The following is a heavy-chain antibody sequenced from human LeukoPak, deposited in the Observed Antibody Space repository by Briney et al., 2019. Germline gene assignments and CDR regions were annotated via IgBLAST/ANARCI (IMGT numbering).Heavy chain of an antibody. J-gene: IGHJ5*02. V-gene: IGHV3-23*01. CDR3: ARGPGHSSSWYPGGWFDP. CDR1: GFTFSNYA. CDR2: ISGGGGGGRT. Sequence: GGSLRLSCAASGFTFSNYAISWVRQAPGKGLEWVSAISGGGGGGRTYYADSVKGRFTISRDNSKNTLYLQMNSLRAEDTAVYYCARGPGHSSSWYPGGWFDPWGQGTLVTVSS. D-gene: IGHD6-13*01.